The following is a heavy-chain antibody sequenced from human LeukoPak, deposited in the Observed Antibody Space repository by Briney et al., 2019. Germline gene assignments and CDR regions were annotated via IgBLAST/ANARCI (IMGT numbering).Heavy chain of an antibody. J-gene: IGHJ3*02. D-gene: IGHD3-3*01. CDR1: GFTFSSYA. CDR3: AKDQSLPRITIFGRTEQVAFDI. V-gene: IGHV3-23*01. Sequence: GGSLRLSCAASGFTFSSYAMSWVRQAPGKGLEWVSAISGSGGSTYYADSVKGRFTISRDNSKNTLYLQMNSPRAEDTAVYYCAKDQSLPRITIFGRTEQVAFDIWGQGTMVTVSS. CDR2: ISGSGGST.